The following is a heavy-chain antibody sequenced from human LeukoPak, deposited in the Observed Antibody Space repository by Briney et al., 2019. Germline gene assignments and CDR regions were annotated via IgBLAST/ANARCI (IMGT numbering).Heavy chain of an antibody. D-gene: IGHD6-19*01. CDR1: GVTFRSYA. CDR3: ARELQAGKVVGYYFDY. Sequence: GGALRLSCAASGVTFRSYAMSWGREAPGEGGGGGAVISYDGSNTYYAASVKGRFTISRDNSKNTLYLQMNSLRAEDTAVYYCARELQAGKVVGYYFDYWGQGTLVTVSS. CDR2: ISYDGSNT. V-gene: IGHV3-30-3*01. J-gene: IGHJ4*02.